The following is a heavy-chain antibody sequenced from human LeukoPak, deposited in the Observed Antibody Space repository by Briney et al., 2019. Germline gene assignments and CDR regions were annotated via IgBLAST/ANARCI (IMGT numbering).Heavy chain of an antibody. CDR1: GFTLSNAW. CDR3: TTDHGSSLDY. D-gene: IGHD1-26*01. CDR2: IKSKTDGGTT. V-gene: IGHV3-15*01. Sequence: GGSLRLSCAPSGFTLSNAWMSWVRQAPGKGREWVGRIKSKTDGGTTDYAAPVKGRFTISRDDSKNTLYLQMNSLKTEDTAVYYCTTDHGSSLDYWGQGTLVTVSS. J-gene: IGHJ4*02.